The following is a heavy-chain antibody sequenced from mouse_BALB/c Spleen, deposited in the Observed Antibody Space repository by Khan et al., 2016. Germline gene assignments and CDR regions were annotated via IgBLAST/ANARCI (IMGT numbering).Heavy chain of an antibody. V-gene: IGHV3-2*02. CDR3: ARSRGNYLDY. J-gene: IGHJ2*01. CDR2: ISYSGST. Sequence: EVQLQESGPGLVKPSQSLSLTCTVTGYSITSDYAWNWIRQFPGNKLEWMGYISYSGSTSYNPSLKSRISITRDTSKNQFFLQLNSVTTEDTATWYCARSRGNYLDYWGQGTTLTVAS. CDR1: GYSITSDYA.